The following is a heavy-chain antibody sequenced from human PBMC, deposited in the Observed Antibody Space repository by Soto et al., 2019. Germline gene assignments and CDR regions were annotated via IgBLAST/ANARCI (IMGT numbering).Heavy chain of an antibody. V-gene: IGHV3-9*01. CDR1: GFTFDDYA. Sequence: EVQLVESGGGLVQPGRSLRLSCAASGFTFDDYAMHWVRQAPGKGLEWVSGISWNSGSIGYADSVKGRFTISRDNAKTSLYLQMNSLRAEDTALYYCTKSGAYDSSGYYYSWGQGTLVTVSS. D-gene: IGHD3-22*01. CDR2: ISWNSGSI. CDR3: TKSGAYDSSGYYYS. J-gene: IGHJ4*02.